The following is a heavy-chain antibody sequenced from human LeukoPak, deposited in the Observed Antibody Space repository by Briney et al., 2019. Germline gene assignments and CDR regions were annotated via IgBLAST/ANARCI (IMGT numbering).Heavy chain of an antibody. D-gene: IGHD3-22*01. CDR3: ARGGRGSAAVVAPRSFDI. V-gene: IGHV3-53*01. J-gene: IGHJ3*02. CDR1: GFTFNNYA. CDR2: TYTGGNS. Sequence: GGSLTLSCVVSGFTFNNYAMAWVRQAPGKGLEWVSVTYTGGNSYYADSVKGRFIISRDISKNTLYLQMNSLRAEDSALYYCARGGRGSAAVVAPRSFDIWGQGTMVTVSS.